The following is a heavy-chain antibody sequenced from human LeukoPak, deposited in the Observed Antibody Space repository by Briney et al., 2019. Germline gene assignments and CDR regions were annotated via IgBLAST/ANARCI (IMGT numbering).Heavy chain of an antibody. CDR1: GFAFSSYA. D-gene: IGHD5-12*01. Sequence: GGSLRLSCAASGFAFSSYAMSWVRQAPGKGLEWVSAISGSGGSTYYADSVKGRFTISRDNSKNTLYLQMNSLRAEDTAVYYCAKVGGKVATIGRYFDYWGQGTLVTVSS. CDR3: AKVGGKVATIGRYFDY. J-gene: IGHJ4*02. CDR2: ISGSGGST. V-gene: IGHV3-23*01.